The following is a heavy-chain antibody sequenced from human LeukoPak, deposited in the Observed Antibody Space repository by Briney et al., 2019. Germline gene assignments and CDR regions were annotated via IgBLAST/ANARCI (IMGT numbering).Heavy chain of an antibody. V-gene: IGHV4-39*07. J-gene: IGHJ4*02. D-gene: IGHD6-13*01. CDR3: AIGIAAAGHQFDY. CDR1: GGSISSSSYY. Sequence: SETLSLTCTVSGGSISSSSYYWGWIRQPPGKGLEWIGSIYYSGSTYYNPSLKSRVTISVDTSKNQFSLKLSSVTAADTAVYYCAIGIAAAGHQFDYWGQGTLVTVSS. CDR2: IYYSGST.